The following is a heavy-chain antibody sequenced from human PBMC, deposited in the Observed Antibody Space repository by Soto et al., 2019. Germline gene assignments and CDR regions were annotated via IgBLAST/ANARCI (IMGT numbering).Heavy chain of an antibody. V-gene: IGHV3-74*01. CDR2: IDIAGSTT. CDR1: GFTFSSYW. CDR3: ARDQTVAGPTTFDY. Sequence: GGSLRLSCAASGFTFSSYWMHWVRQTPGKGLVWVSRIDIAGSTTTYADSVKGRFTISRDNAKNTLYMQMNSLRAEDTAVYYCARDQTVAGPTTFDYCGQGTLVTVSS. J-gene: IGHJ4*02. D-gene: IGHD6-19*01.